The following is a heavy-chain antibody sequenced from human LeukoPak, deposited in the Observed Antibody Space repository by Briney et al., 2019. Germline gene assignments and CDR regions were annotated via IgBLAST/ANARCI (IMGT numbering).Heavy chain of an antibody. CDR3: AKGGFQIVLMVYAWLDAFDI. J-gene: IGHJ3*02. D-gene: IGHD2-8*01. Sequence: PGGSLRLSCAASGFTFSSYAMSWVRQAPGKGLEWVSAISGSGGSTYYADSVKGRFTISRDNSKNTLYLQMNGLRAEDTAVYYCAKGGFQIVLMVYAWLDAFDIWGQGTMVTVSS. CDR1: GFTFSSYA. V-gene: IGHV3-23*01. CDR2: ISGSGGST.